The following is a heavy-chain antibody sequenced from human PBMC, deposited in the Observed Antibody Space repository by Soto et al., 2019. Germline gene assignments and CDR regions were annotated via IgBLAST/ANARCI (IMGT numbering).Heavy chain of an antibody. CDR3: ARDPHGSAWPTLGGMDV. D-gene: IGHD6-19*01. CDR2: ININSGGS. CDR1: GYTFTDHF. Sequence: QVQLVQSGAEVKKPGASVKVSCKASGYTFTDHFIHWVRQAPGQGLEWMGWININSGGSNSAQKFQDWVTMTRDTSISTAYMELSRLKSDDTAVYYCARDPHGSAWPTLGGMDVWGQGTTVTVS. J-gene: IGHJ6*02. V-gene: IGHV1-2*04.